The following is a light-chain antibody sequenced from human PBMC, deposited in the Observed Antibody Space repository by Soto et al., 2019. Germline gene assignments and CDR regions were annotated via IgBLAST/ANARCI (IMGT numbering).Light chain of an antibody. Sequence: EIELTHSPVTLSVSPVERATLSFRASQSVSNNLAWYQQKPGQAPRLLIHGASTRATGIPARFSGSGSGTEFTLTISSLQSEDFATYYCQQLHGYPITFGQGTRLEIK. CDR3: QQLHGYPIT. J-gene: IGKJ5*01. CDR1: QSVSNN. V-gene: IGKV3-15*01. CDR2: GAS.